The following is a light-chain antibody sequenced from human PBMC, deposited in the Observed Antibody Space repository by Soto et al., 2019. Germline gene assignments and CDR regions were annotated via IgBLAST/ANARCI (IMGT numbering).Light chain of an antibody. CDR2: DAS. Sequence: DIQMTQSPSTLSASVGDXVTITCRASQSISSWLAWYQQKPGKAPKVLIYDASSLESGVPSRFSGSGSGTEFNLTISSLQPDDFATYYCQQYNSYSPTLGQGTKVDIK. J-gene: IGKJ1*01. CDR1: QSISSW. CDR3: QQYNSYSPT. V-gene: IGKV1-5*01.